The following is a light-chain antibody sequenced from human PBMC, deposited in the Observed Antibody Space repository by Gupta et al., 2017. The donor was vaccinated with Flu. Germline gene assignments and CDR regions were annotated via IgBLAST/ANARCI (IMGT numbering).Light chain of an antibody. CDR3: QAYDSSLSGSL. CDR2: GNS. V-gene: IGLV1-40*01. CDR1: SSNIGAGYD. Sequence: QSVLTQPPSVSGAPGQRVTISCTGSSSNIGAGYDVHWYQQLPGTAPKLLIYGNSNRPSGVPDRVSGSKSGTSASLAITGLQAEDEADYDCQAYDSSLSGSLFGGGTKLTVL. J-gene: IGLJ3*02.